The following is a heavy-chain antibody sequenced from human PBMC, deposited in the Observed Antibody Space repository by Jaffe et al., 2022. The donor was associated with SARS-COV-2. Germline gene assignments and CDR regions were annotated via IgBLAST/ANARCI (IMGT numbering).Heavy chain of an antibody. V-gene: IGHV3-23*04. D-gene: IGHD6-19*01. CDR3: AKKVAGSSGWFDP. J-gene: IGHJ5*02. CDR1: GFTFSGYP. Sequence: EVLLVESGGGLVQPGGSLRLSCAASGFTFSGYPMTWVRQAPGKGLEWVSVISGSGHTIYYADSVQGRFTISRDNSKNTLYLQMNSLRVDDTAVYYCAKKVAGSSGWFDPWGQGTLVTVSS. CDR2: ISGSGHTI.